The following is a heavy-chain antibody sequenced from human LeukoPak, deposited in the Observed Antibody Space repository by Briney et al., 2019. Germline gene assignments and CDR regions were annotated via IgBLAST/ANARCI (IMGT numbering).Heavy chain of an antibody. CDR3: ARVIAGPIDY. J-gene: IGHJ4*02. CDR1: GYTFTSYG. V-gene: IGHV1-18*01. Sequence: ASVKVSCKASGYTFTSYGISWVRQAPGQGLAWMGWISTYNGNTIYAQNLQGRVTMTTDTSTSTAYMELRSLRSDDTAVYYCARVIAGPIDYWSQGTLVTVSS. D-gene: IGHD6-13*01. CDR2: ISTYNGNT.